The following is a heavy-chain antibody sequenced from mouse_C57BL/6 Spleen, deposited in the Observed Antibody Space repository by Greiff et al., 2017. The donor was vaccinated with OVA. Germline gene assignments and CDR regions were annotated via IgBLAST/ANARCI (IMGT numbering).Heavy chain of an antibody. CDR1: GYTFTDYE. V-gene: IGHV1-15*01. CDR3: TRGFDYYGSSYWFAY. Sequence: VVRPGASVTLSCKASGYTFTDYEMHWVKQTPVHGLEWIGAIDPETGGTAYNQKFKGKAILTADKSSSTAYMELRSLTSEDSAVYYCTRGFDYYGSSYWFAYWGQGTLVTVSA. CDR2: IDPETGGT. D-gene: IGHD1-1*01. J-gene: IGHJ3*01.